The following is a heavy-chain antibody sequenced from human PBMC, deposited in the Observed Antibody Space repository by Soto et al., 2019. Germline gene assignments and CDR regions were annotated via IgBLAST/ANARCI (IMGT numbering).Heavy chain of an antibody. V-gene: IGHV1-2*04. CDR3: AREENHYYYYYGMDV. CDR1: GYTFTGYY. J-gene: IGHJ6*02. CDR2: INPNSGGT. Sequence: VSVKVSCKASGYTFTGYYMHWVREAPGQGLEWMGWINPNSGGTNYAQKFQGWVTMTRDTSISTAYMELSRLRSDDTAVYYCAREENHYYYYYGMDVWGQGTTVTVSS.